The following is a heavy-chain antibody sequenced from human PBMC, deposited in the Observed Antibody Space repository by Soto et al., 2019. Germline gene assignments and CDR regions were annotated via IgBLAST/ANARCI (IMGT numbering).Heavy chain of an antibody. CDR1: GGSISSSSYY. CDR3: ARLGTTVTPDWAFDI. J-gene: IGHJ3*02. Sequence: SETLSLTCTVSGGSISSSSYYWGWIRQPPGKGLEWIGSIYYSGSTYYNPSLKSRVTISVDTSKNQFSLKLSSVTAADTAVYYCARLGTTVTPDWAFDIWGQGTMVTVSS. V-gene: IGHV4-39*01. CDR2: IYYSGST. D-gene: IGHD4-17*01.